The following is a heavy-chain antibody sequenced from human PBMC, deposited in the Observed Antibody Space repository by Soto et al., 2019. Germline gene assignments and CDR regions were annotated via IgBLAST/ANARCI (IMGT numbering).Heavy chain of an antibody. J-gene: IGHJ4*02. V-gene: IGHV4-34*01. CDR2: INHSGST. CDR1: GGSFSGYY. CDR3: ARHLGRAASLDD. Sequence: SETLSLTCAVYGGSFSGYYWSWIRQPPGKGLEWIGEINHSGSTNYNPSLKSRVTISVDTSKNQFSLKLSSVSAADTAVYYCARHLGRAASLDDWGQGTVVTVSS. D-gene: IGHD6-13*01.